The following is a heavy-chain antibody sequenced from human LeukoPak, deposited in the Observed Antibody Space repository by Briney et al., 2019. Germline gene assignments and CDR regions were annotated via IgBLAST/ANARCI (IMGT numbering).Heavy chain of an antibody. J-gene: IGHJ3*02. Sequence: GGSLRLSCAASGFAFSSYAMSWVRQAPGKGLEWASAISGSGGSTYYADSVKGRFTISRDNSKNTLYLQMNSLRAEDTAVHYCARSVSYYYDGSARGAFDIWGQGTMVTVSS. CDR2: ISGSGGST. CDR3: ARSVSYYYDGSARGAFDI. V-gene: IGHV3-23*01. D-gene: IGHD3-22*01. CDR1: GFAFSSYA.